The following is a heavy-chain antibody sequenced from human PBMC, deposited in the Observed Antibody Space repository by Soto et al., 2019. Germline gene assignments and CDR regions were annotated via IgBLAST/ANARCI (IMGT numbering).Heavy chain of an antibody. CDR1: GFTFSSYA. D-gene: IGHD3-10*02. J-gene: IGHJ4*02. V-gene: IGHV3-23*01. Sequence: GGSLRLSCAASGFTFSSYAMSWVRQAPGKGLEWVSAISGSGGSTYYADSVKGRFTISRDNSKNTLYLQMNSLRAEDTAVYYCEKDLEFVRGLTIEYWGQGTLVTGSS. CDR3: EKDLEFVRGLTIEY. CDR2: ISGSGGST.